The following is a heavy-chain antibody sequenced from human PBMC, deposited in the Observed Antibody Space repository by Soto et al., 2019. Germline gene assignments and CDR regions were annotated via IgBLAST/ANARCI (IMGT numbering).Heavy chain of an antibody. CDR1: GFTFSDYY. J-gene: IGHJ5*02. Sequence: PGGSLRLSCAASGFTFSDYYMSWIRQAPGKGLEWVSYISSGGNTIYYADSVKGRFTISRDDAKNSLYLQMNSLRPEDTALYFWATKGGGFYFGFDPWGQGTLVTVSS. V-gene: IGHV3-11*01. D-gene: IGHD3-22*01. CDR2: ISSGGNTI. CDR3: ATKGGGFYFGFDP.